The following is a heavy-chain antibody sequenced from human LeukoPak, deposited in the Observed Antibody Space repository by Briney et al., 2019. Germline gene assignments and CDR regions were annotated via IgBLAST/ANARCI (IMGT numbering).Heavy chain of an antibody. D-gene: IGHD6-19*01. CDR3: ARASSGWLFDY. J-gene: IGHJ4*02. CDR2: INPSGGST. CDR1: GYTFTSYY. V-gene: IGHV1-46*03. Sequence: ASVKVSCKASGYTFTSYYMHWVRQAPGQGLEWMGIINPSGGSTSYAQKFRGRVTMTRDTSTSTVYMELSSLRSEDTAVYYCARASSGWLFDYWGQGTLVTVSS.